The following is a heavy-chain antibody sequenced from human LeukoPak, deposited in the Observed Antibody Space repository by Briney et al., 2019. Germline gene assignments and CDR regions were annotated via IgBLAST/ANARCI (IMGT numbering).Heavy chain of an antibody. CDR2: IDHSGST. D-gene: IGHD2-21*01. Sequence: SETLSLTCAVYGGSFSGYYWSWIRQPPGEGLEWIGEIDHSGSTNYNPSLKSRVTISVNTSKNQFSLKLSSVTAADTAVYYCARRLLGRTPYYFDYWGQGTLVTVSS. CDR3: ARRLLGRTPYYFDY. V-gene: IGHV4-34*01. CDR1: GGSFSGYY. J-gene: IGHJ4*02.